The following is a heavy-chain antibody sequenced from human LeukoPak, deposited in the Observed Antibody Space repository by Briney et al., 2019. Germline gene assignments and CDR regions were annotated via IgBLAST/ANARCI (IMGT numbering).Heavy chain of an antibody. CDR1: GFTFNSYW. J-gene: IGHJ3*02. V-gene: IGHV3-74*01. D-gene: IGHD5-12*01. CDR3: ARGGYFHGFDI. CDR2: IDIDGTDT. Sequence: PGGSLRLSCGASGFTFNSYWFHWVRQAPGKGLVWVSRIDIDGTDTIYADSVKGRFAISRDNAKNTLYLQMGSLRAEDTAVYYSARGGYFHGFDIWAQGTMVTVSS.